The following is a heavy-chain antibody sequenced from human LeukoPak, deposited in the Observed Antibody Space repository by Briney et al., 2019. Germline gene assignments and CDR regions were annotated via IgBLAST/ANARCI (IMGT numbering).Heavy chain of an antibody. CDR1: EFTVSDYY. CDR2: ISSDGSTI. D-gene: IGHD3-10*01. Sequence: GGSLRLSCAASEFTVSDYYMSWIRQAPGKGLEWVPYISSDGSTIYYADSVKGRFTISRDNAKNSLYLQMNSLRAEDTAVYYCAKEFLGFGELLAPPFDYWGQGTLVTVSS. V-gene: IGHV3-11*04. J-gene: IGHJ4*02. CDR3: AKEFLGFGELLAPPFDY.